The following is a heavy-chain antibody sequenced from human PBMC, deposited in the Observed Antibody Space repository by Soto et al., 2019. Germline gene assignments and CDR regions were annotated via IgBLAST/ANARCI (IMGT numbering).Heavy chain of an antibody. J-gene: IGHJ4*02. CDR2: IKEDGSEK. CDR3: AKDGPSAVTALDY. Sequence: PGGSLRLSCVASGFTFSSYWMSWVRQAPGKGLEWVANIKEDGSEKYYVDSVKGRFTISKDDAKNSLHLQMNSLRAEDTAIYYCAKDGPSAVTALDYWGQGTLVTVSS. D-gene: IGHD2-21*02. CDR1: GFTFSSYW. V-gene: IGHV3-7*01.